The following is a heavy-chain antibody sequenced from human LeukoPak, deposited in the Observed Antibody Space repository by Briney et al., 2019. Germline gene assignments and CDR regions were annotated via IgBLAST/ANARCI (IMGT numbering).Heavy chain of an antibody. CDR2: IYSGGST. D-gene: IGHD6-19*01. Sequence: GGSLRLSCAASGFTVSSNYMSWVRQAPGKGLEWVSVIYSGGSTYYADSVKGRFTISRDNSKNTLYLQMNSLRAEDMAVYYCARDLGSGWNFDYWGQGTLVTVSS. CDR3: ARDLGSGWNFDY. J-gene: IGHJ4*02. CDR1: GFTVSSNY. V-gene: IGHV3-53*01.